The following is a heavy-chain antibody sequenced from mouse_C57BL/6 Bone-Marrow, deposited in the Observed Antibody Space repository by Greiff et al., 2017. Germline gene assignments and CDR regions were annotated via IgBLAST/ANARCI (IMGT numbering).Heavy chain of an antibody. D-gene: IGHD3-2*02. V-gene: IGHV1-53*01. CDR3: ERASRTAQAPRDMDY. Sequence: QVQLQQPGTELVKPGASVKLSCKASGYTFTSYWMHWVKQRPGQGLEWIGNINPSNGGTNYNEKFKSKATLTVDKSSSTAYMQLSSLTSEDSAVXDCERASRTAQAPRDMDYWGQGTSVTVSS. J-gene: IGHJ4*01. CDR2: INPSNGGT. CDR1: GYTFTSYW.